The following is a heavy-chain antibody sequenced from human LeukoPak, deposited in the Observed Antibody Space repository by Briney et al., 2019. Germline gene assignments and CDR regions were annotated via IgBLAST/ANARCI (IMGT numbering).Heavy chain of an antibody. V-gene: IGHV4-39*07. CDR3: ARAEWELGGGLFDY. D-gene: IGHD1-26*01. CDR1: GGSISSSSYY. J-gene: IGHJ4*02. Sequence: SETLSLTCTVSGGSISSSSYYWGWIRQPPGKGLEWIGSIYYSGSTYYNPSLKSRVTISVDMSKNQFSLKLSSVTAADTAVYYCARAEWELGGGLFDYWGQGTLVTVSS. CDR2: IYYSGST.